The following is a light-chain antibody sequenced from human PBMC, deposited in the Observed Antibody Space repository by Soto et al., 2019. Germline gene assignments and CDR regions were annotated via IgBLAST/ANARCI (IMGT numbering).Light chain of an antibody. CDR2: DAS. V-gene: IGKV3-11*01. CDR3: QQRSNWPPIT. CDR1: QSVKTF. J-gene: IGKJ5*01. Sequence: EIVLTQAPGTPSLSPGERATLSCRASQSVKTFLVWYQHRPGQAPRVLIYDASHRASGIPARFSGSGSGTDFTLTISSLEPEDAALYYCQQRSNWPPITFGQGTRLEIK.